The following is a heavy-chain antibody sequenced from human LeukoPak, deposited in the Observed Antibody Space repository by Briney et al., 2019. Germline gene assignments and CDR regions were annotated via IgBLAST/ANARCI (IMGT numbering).Heavy chain of an antibody. CDR3: ARVGSLYDFWSGQYYRYYYYMDV. CDR2: IFSSSTYI. Sequence: GESLRLSCAASGFAFNTYSMNWVRQAPGKGLEWVSFIFSSSTYIYYTDSVKGRFTISRDNARNSLYLQMNSLRAEDTAMYFCARVGSLYDFWSGQYYRYYYYMDVWGKGTTVTVSS. CDR1: GFAFNTYS. V-gene: IGHV3-21*01. D-gene: IGHD3-3*01. J-gene: IGHJ6*03.